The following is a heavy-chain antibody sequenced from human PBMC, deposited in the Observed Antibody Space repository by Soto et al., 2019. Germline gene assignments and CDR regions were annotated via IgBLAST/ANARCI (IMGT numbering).Heavy chain of an antibody. Sequence: KPSETLSLTCTVSGGSISSSSYYWGWIRQPPGKGLEWIGSIYYSGSTYYNPSPKSRVTISVDTSKNQFSLKLSSVTAADTAVYYCARHSVVVAAPARGYDYWGQGTLVTVSS. V-gene: IGHV4-39*01. J-gene: IGHJ4*02. CDR3: ARHSVVVAAPARGYDY. CDR1: GGSISSSSYY. CDR2: IYYSGST. D-gene: IGHD2-15*01.